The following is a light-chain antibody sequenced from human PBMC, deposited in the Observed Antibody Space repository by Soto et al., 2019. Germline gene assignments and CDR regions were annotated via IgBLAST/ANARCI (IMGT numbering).Light chain of an antibody. V-gene: IGLV2-14*01. Sequence: QSVLTQPASVSGSPGQSITISCTGTISDDYVSWYQQSPGEVPKLLIYEVVNRPSEVSDRFSGSKSGNTASLTISGLQSEDEGQYFCSSYTSINSWVFGTGTKLTVL. CDR3: SSYTSINSWV. CDR2: EVV. CDR1: ISDDY. J-gene: IGLJ1*01.